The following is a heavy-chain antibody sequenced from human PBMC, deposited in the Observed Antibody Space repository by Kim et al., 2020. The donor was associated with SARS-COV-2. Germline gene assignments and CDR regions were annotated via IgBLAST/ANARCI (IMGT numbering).Heavy chain of an antibody. J-gene: IGHJ4*02. CDR2: ISSSSSTI. D-gene: IGHD4-17*01. Sequence: GGSLRLSCAASGFTFSSYSMNWVRQAPGKGLEWVSYISSSSSTIYYADSVKGRFTISRDNAKNSLYLQMNSLRDEDTAVYYCASGYQPYGDPIKYWGQGTLVTVSS. CDR1: GFTFSSYS. CDR3: ASGYQPYGDPIKY. V-gene: IGHV3-48*02.